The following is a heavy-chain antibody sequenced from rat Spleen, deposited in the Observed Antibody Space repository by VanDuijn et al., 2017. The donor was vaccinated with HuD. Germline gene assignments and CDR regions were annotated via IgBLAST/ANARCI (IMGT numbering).Heavy chain of an antibody. D-gene: IGHD1-1*01. V-gene: IGHV2S12*01. J-gene: IGHJ2*01. Sequence: QVQLKESGPGLVQPSQTLSLTCTVSGFSLITNGVSWVRQPPGKGLEWIAAISGGGSTYYNSVLNSRLSISRDTSKSQVFLKMNSLQTEDTAIYFCTRDPITTRDYFDYWGQGVMVTVSS. CDR1: GFSLITNG. CDR3: TRDPITTRDYFDY. CDR2: ISGGGST.